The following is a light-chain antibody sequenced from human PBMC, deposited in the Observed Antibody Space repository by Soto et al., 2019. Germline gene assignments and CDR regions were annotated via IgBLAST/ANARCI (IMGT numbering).Light chain of an antibody. V-gene: IGKV1-16*02. CDR3: LQYHTYPLT. CDR1: QDISNH. J-gene: IGKJ4*01. Sequence: DIQMTQSPSSLSASVGDRVTITCRASQDISNHLAWFQQKPGRAPKSLIHAASIVYSGVPSKFSGSGSGTYFTLTISSLQPEDVATYYCLQYHTYPLTFAGGTKVEIK. CDR2: AAS.